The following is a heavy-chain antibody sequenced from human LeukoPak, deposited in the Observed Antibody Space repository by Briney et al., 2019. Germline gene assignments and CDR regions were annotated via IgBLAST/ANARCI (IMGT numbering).Heavy chain of an antibody. CDR1: GYSFTSYW. J-gene: IGHJ4*02. Sequence: GESLKISCKGSGYSFTSYWIGWVRQMPGKGLEWMGIFYPGDPDTRYSPSFQVQVTISADKSISTAYLQWSSLKASDTAMYYCARHVDSSGWYPTDYWGQGTLVTVSS. D-gene: IGHD6-19*01. CDR3: ARHVDSSGWYPTDY. V-gene: IGHV5-51*01. CDR2: FYPGDPDT.